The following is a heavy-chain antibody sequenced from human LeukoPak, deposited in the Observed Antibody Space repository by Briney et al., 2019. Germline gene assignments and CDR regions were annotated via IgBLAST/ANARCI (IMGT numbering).Heavy chain of an antibody. CDR1: GFTFSSYG. CDR3: ARDFTIFFSEARY. CDR2: ITSSGSAI. J-gene: IGHJ4*02. D-gene: IGHD3-9*01. Sequence: QSGGSLRLSCAASGFTFSSYGMNWVRQAPGKGLEWVSYITSSGSAIYYADSVRGRFTITRDNAKNSLSLQMNSLRDEDTAVYYCARDFTIFFSEARYWGQGTLVTVSS. V-gene: IGHV3-48*03.